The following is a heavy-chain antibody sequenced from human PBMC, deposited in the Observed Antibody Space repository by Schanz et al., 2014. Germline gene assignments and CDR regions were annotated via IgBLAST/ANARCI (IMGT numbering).Heavy chain of an antibody. CDR1: GFTFSIYG. D-gene: IGHD3-3*01. CDR3: VKDIYDFWSGNFDY. Sequence: EVQLLESGGGLVQPGGSLRLSCAASGFTFSIYGMSWVRQAPGKGLEWVSGISWNSGSIGYEDSVKGRFTISRDNAKNSLYLQMNSLRAEDTALYFCVKDIYDFWSGNFDYWGQGTLVTVSS. CDR2: ISWNSGSI. V-gene: IGHV3-9*01. J-gene: IGHJ4*02.